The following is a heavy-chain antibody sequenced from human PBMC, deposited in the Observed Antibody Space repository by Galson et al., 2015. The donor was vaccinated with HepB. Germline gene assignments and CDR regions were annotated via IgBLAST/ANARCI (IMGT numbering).Heavy chain of an antibody. Sequence: SLRLSCAASGFTSSTYGMHWVRQAPGKGLEWVAVIWYDDSNKDYADSVRGRFTISRDNSKDTVFMHMNSLRAEDTAVYYCAREWGQFSGMDVWGQGTTVTVSS. CDR3: AREWGQFSGMDV. V-gene: IGHV3-33*01. D-gene: IGHD3-16*01. CDR1: GFTSSTYG. CDR2: IWYDDSNK. J-gene: IGHJ6*02.